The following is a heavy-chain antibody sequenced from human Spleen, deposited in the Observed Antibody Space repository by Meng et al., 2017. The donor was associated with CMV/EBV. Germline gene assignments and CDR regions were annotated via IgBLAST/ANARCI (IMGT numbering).Heavy chain of an antibody. CDR1: GGSSTNYY. Sequence: SETLSLTCTVSGGSSTNYYWSWIRQPPGKGLEWIGYVYYSGTTNYNPSLKSRVTMSVDRSKNQFSLKLSSVTAADTAVYYCARGGAGDFWSGYIDYWGQGTLVTVSS. D-gene: IGHD3-3*01. V-gene: IGHV4-59*12. CDR2: VYYSGTT. CDR3: ARGGAGDFWSGYIDY. J-gene: IGHJ4*02.